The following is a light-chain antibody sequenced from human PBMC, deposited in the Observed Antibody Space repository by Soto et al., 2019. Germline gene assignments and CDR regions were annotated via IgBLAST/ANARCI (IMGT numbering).Light chain of an antibody. CDR1: QSISSW. Sequence: DIQMTQSPSTLSASVGDRVTITCRASQSISSWLAWYQHKPGKAPKLLIYKATSLESGVPSRFSGSGSGTEFTLTISSLQPDDFATYYCQQYKSSSQTFGQETKVEIK. CDR3: QQYKSSSQT. J-gene: IGKJ1*01. CDR2: KAT. V-gene: IGKV1-5*03.